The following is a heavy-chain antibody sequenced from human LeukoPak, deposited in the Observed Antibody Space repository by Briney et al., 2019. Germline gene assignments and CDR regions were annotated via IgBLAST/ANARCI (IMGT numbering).Heavy chain of an antibody. V-gene: IGHV3-48*03. CDR1: GFTFSSYE. CDR3: AELGITMIGGV. D-gene: IGHD3-10*02. CDR2: ISSSGSTI. Sequence: GGSLRLSCVASGFTFSSYEMYWVRQAPGKGLEGVSYISSSGSTIYYADSVKGRFTISRDNAKNSLYLQMNSLRAEDTAVYYCAELGITMIGGVWGKGTTVTISS. J-gene: IGHJ6*04.